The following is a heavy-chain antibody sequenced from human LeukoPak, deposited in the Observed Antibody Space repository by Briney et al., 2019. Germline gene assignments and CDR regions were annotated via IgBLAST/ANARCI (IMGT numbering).Heavy chain of an antibody. CDR2: ISSSSSTI. J-gene: IGHJ4*02. Sequence: GGSLRLSCAASGLTFSSYSMNWVRQAPGKGLEWVSYISSSSSTIYYADSVKGRFTISRDNAKNSLYLQMNSLRAEDTAVYYCASSVTTSDYWGQGTLVTVSS. CDR3: ASSVTTSDY. D-gene: IGHD4-17*01. V-gene: IGHV3-48*01. CDR1: GLTFSSYS.